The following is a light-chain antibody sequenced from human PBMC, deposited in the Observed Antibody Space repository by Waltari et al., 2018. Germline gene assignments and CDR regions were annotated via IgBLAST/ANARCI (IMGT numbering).Light chain of an antibody. CDR1: QSVGIN. V-gene: IGKV3-15*01. CDR2: GAS. CDR3: HQYNNWPRT. J-gene: IGKJ1*01. Sequence: EIVMTQSPATLSVSPGERATLPCRASQSVGINLAWYQHKPGQVPRLFINGASTRATGVPARFSGSGSGTEFTLTISSLQSEDFAVYYCHQYNNWPRTFGQGTKVEIK.